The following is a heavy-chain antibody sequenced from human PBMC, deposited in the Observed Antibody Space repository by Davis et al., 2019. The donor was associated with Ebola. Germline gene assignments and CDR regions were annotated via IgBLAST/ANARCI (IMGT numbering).Heavy chain of an antibody. D-gene: IGHD3-3*01. CDR2: ISSSSSYI. CDR1: GFTFSSYS. Sequence: GESLKISCAASGFTFSSYSMNWVRQAPGKGLEWVSSISSSSSYIYYADSVKGRFTISRDNAKNSLYLQMNSLRAEDTAVYYCARSITIFGVVTQDAFDIWGQGTMVTVSS. V-gene: IGHV3-21*01. CDR3: ARSITIFGVVTQDAFDI. J-gene: IGHJ3*02.